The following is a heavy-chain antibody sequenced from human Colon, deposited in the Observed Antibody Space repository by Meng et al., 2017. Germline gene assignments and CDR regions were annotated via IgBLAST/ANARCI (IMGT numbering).Heavy chain of an antibody. J-gene: IGHJ4*02. CDR2: ISGSGVST. CDR3: AKALDSSGYSYERCADY. D-gene: IGHD3-22*01. V-gene: IGHV3-23*01. CDR1: GFTFNSHA. Sequence: GESLKISCAASGFTFNSHAMSWVRQAPGKGLEWVSAISGSGVSTYYAGSVKGRFTISRDNARNTLYLQMNNLRAEDTALYYCAKALDSSGYSYERCADYWGQGKLVNGAS.